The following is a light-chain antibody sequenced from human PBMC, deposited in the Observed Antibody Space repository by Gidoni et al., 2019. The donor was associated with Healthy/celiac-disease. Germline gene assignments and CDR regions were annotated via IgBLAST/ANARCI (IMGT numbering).Light chain of an antibody. CDR1: QGISSA. CDR2: DAS. Sequence: AIQLTQSPSSLSASVGDRVTITCRASQGISSALAWYQQKPGKATKLLIYDASSLESGVPSRFSGSGSGTDFTLTISSLQPEDFATYYCQQFNSYPRTFXGXTKVXIK. J-gene: IGKJ4*01. V-gene: IGKV1-13*02. CDR3: QQFNSYPRT.